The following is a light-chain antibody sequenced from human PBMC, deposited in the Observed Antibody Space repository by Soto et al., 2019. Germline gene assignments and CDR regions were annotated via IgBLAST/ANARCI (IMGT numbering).Light chain of an antibody. CDR2: KAS. J-gene: IGKJ1*01. CDR1: QTISSR. Sequence: DIEMTQSPSTLSGSVGDRVTITCRASQTISSRLAWYQQKPGKAPKLLIYKASTLKSGVPSRFSVSGSGTELTLTISSLQPDDFAAYDCQHYNSFSTWTFGQGTKVDIK. CDR3: QHYNSFSTWT. V-gene: IGKV1-5*03.